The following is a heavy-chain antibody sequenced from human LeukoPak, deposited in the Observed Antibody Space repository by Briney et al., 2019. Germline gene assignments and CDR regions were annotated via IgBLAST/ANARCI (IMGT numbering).Heavy chain of an antibody. CDR1: GGSFSGYY. V-gene: IGHV4-59*01. D-gene: IGHD2-15*01. Sequence: HPSETLSLTCAVYGGSFSGYYWSWIRQPPGKGLEWIGYIYYSGSTNYNPSLKSRVTISVDTSKNQFSLKLTSVTAADTAVYYCARTMEGYCSGGSCYQYSYYMDVWGKGTTVTVSS. J-gene: IGHJ6*03. CDR2: IYYSGST. CDR3: ARTMEGYCSGGSCYQYSYYMDV.